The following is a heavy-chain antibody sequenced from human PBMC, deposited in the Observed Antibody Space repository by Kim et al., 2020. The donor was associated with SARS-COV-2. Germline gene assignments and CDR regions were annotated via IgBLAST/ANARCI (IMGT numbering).Heavy chain of an antibody. D-gene: IGHD1-26*01. J-gene: IGHJ4*02. CDR2: LYYSGNT. CDR1: GGSISGYY. V-gene: IGHV4-59*13. CDR3: ARVGSGTYYPFDY. Sequence: SETLSLTCTVSGGSISGYYWSWIRQSPGKGLEWIGYLYYSGNTNYNPSLKSRVTTSLDSSKNQFSLRLTSVTAADTAVYYCARVGSGTYYPFDYWGQGILVTVSS.